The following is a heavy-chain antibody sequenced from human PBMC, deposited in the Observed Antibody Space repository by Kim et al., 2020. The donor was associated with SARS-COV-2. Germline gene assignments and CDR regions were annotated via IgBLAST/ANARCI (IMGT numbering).Heavy chain of an antibody. J-gene: IGHJ6*02. D-gene: IGHD2-2*01. CDR3: AKDIGCSGASCFGNHFFGMDV. CDR2: ISGNSVSI. Sequence: GGSLRLSCAASGFTFDDYAIHWVRQAPGKGLEWVSGISGNSVSIGYADSVKGRFTISRVNSKNSMFLQMNSLRAEDTALYYCAKDIGCSGASCFGNHFFGMDVWGQGTTVTVSS. V-gene: IGHV3-9*01. CDR1: GFTFDDYA.